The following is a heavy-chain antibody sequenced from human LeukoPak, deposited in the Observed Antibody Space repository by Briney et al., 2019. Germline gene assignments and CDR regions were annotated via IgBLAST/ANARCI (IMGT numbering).Heavy chain of an antibody. D-gene: IGHD1-26*01. CDR1: IDSFSNYH. CDR2: VNEGGGT. CDR3: ARGQGATVPQVGKNWFDP. V-gene: IGHV4-34*01. J-gene: IGHJ5*02. Sequence: PSETLCLTCAVYIDSFSNYHWNWIRQTPAKGMEWIGEVNEGGGTNISPSLRSRVILSVDTSKNQFSLKLISVTVADTAIYYCARGQGATVPQVGKNWFDPWGQRTLVTVSS.